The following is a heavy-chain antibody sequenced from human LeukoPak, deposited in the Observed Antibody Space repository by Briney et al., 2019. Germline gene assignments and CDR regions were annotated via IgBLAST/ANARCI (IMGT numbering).Heavy chain of an antibody. V-gene: IGHV1-18*01. CDR3: ARAATTNRAYYDSSGYYY. Sequence: GASVNVSCKASGYTFTSYGISWVRQAPGQGLEWMGWTSAYNGNTNYAQKLQGRVTMTTDTSTSTAYMELRSLRSDDTAVYYCARAATTNRAYYDSSGYYYWGQGTLVTVSS. CDR2: TSAYNGNT. CDR1: GYTFTSYG. J-gene: IGHJ4*02. D-gene: IGHD3-22*01.